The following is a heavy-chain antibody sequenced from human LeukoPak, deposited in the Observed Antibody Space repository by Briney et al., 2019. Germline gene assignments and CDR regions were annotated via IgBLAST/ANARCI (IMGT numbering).Heavy chain of an antibody. Sequence: ASVTVSCMASGYTFISYDINWGRQGPGEGRGWMGWMIPKSGDTGYTPKFQGTVTMTRNTSISTAYMELSSQRSEDTAVYYCARGNDGSGSYYMDGGGKGTTAAFSS. CDR3: ARGNDGSGSYYMDG. CDR1: GYTFISYD. V-gene: IGHV1-8*02. J-gene: IGHJ6*03. CDR2: MIPKSGDT. D-gene: IGHD3-10*01.